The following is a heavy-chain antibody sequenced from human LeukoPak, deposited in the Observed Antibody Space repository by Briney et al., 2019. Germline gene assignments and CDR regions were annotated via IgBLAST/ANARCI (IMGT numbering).Heavy chain of an antibody. CDR2: VYYTGDT. V-gene: IGHV4-39*07. J-gene: IGHJ3*01. Sequence: SEPLSLTCTVSGGSISTSDYYWGWIRQPPGKGLEWIGTVYYTGDTYYNPSLKSRVIISVDTSQNHFSLKLSSVTAADTAVYYCAAIIALADTYDGFDVWGQGTMVTVSS. CDR1: GGSISTSDYY. D-gene: IGHD6-19*01. CDR3: AAIIALADTYDGFDV.